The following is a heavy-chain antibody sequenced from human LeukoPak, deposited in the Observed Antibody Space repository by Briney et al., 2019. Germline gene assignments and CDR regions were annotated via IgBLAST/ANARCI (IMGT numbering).Heavy chain of an antibody. CDR2: IYHSGST. J-gene: IGHJ4*02. V-gene: IGHV4-38-2*02. Sequence: SETLSLTCTVSGYSISSGYYWGWIRQPLGKGLEWIGSIYHSGSTYYNPSLKSRVTISVDTSKNQFSLKLSSVTAADTAVYYCAREDYGEQNLDYWGQGTLVTVSS. CDR3: AREDYGEQNLDY. D-gene: IGHD4-17*01. CDR1: GYSISSGYY.